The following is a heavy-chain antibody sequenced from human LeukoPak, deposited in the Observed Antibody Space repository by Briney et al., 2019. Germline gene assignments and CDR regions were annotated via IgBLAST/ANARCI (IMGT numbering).Heavy chain of an antibody. CDR1: RGSISPDH. J-gene: IGHJ4*02. Sequence: SETLSLTCTVSRGSISPDHCAWIRQPPGKGLEWIGYIFYTGRAKYNPSLEGRATLTVDMSKNQVSQKLTSVTAADTAMYYCARLVDRVNTRVDSCGQGTLVTVSS. V-gene: IGHV4-59*08. CDR3: ARLVDRVNTRVDS. CDR2: IFYTGRA. D-gene: IGHD3-22*01.